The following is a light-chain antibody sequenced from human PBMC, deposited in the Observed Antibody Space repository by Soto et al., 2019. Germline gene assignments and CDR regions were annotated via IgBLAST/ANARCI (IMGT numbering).Light chain of an antibody. CDR1: QNVNSN. Sequence: EIAMTQSPATLSVSPGQRATLSCRASQNVNSNLAWYQQKPGHAPSLLMYNVSTRATGFPARFSGSGSGTEFTLTISSLQSEDSAIYYCQQYNTVNPFGQGTKLEIK. V-gene: IGKV3-15*01. J-gene: IGKJ2*01. CDR2: NVS. CDR3: QQYNTVNP.